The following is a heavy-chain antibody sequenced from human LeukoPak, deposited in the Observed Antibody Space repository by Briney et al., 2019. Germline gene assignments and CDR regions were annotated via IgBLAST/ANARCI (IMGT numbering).Heavy chain of an antibody. D-gene: IGHD5-12*01. Sequence: ASVTVSFKASGYTLTSYDMNWVRQAPGQGLEWLGWMNTNRGNTGYAQKCQGRVTMSRNTSISTAYMELSSLRSEDTAVYYCGRGRSGYDYSFDCWGQGTLVTVSS. V-gene: IGHV1-8*01. CDR3: GRGRSGYDYSFDC. CDR2: MNTNRGNT. J-gene: IGHJ4*02. CDR1: GYTLTSYD.